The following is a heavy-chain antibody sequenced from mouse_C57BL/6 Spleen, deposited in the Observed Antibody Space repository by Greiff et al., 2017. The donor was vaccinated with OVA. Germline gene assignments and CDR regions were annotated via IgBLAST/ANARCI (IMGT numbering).Heavy chain of an antibody. D-gene: IGHD3-3*01. CDR3: ARGAGTFDY. CDR2: ISYDGSN. Sequence: VQLQQSGPGLVKPSQSLSLTCSVTGYSITSGYYWNWIRQFPGNKLEWMGYISYDGSNNYNPSLKNRISITRDTSKNQFFLKLNSVTTEDTATYYCARGAGTFDYWGQGTTLTVSS. J-gene: IGHJ2*01. V-gene: IGHV3-6*01. CDR1: GYSITSGYY.